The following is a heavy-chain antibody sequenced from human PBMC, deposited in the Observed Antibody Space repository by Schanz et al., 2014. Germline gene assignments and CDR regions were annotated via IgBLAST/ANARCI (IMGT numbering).Heavy chain of an antibody. CDR1: GFGFDDYA. D-gene: IGHD6-13*01. CDR3: ARDSCSSSWYPSDY. Sequence: EVQLVESGGGVVRPGGSLRLSCAASGFGFDDYAMSWVRQAPGKGLEWVSGINWNGGITGYADSVKGRFTISRDNAKNSLYLQMNSLRAEDTALYYCARDSCSSSWYPSDYWGQGTLVTVSS. CDR2: INWNGGIT. J-gene: IGHJ4*02. V-gene: IGHV3-20*04.